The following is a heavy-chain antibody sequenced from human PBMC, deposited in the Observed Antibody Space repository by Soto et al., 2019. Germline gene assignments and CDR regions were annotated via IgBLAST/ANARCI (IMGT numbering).Heavy chain of an antibody. J-gene: IGHJ4*02. CDR1: GFTFSSYG. CDR2: ISYDGSNK. Sequence: PGGSLRLSCAASGFTFSSYGMHWVRQAPGKGLEWVAVISYDGSNKYYADSVKGRFTISRDNSKNTLYLQMNSLRAEDTAVYYCAKDQHGGNGNFDYWGQGTLVTLSS. V-gene: IGHV3-30*18. D-gene: IGHD2-15*01. CDR3: AKDQHGGNGNFDY.